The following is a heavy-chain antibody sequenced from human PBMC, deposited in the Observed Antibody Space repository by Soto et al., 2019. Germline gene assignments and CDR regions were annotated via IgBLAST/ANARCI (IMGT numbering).Heavy chain of an antibody. J-gene: IGHJ4*02. CDR3: ARGWWQSGPGDY. CDR1: GLTFSSYS. CDR2: ISTSSSNI. D-gene: IGHD2-15*01. Sequence: EVQLVESGGGLVKPGGSLRLSCAASGLTFSSYSMNWVRQAPGKGPEWVSSISTSSSNIYYADSLKGRFTISRDNAKNSLYLQMNTLRAEDTAVYYCARGWWQSGPGDYWGQGTLVTVSS. V-gene: IGHV3-21*01.